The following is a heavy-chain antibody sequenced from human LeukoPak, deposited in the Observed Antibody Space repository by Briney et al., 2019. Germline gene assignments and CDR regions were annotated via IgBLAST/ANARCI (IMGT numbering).Heavy chain of an antibody. J-gene: IGHJ4*02. V-gene: IGHV1-2*02. D-gene: IGHD6-13*01. CDR2: INPNSGGT. Sequence: ASVTVSFKASGYTFTGYYMHWVRQAPGQGLDGMGWINPNSGGTNYAQKFQGRVTMTRDTSISTAYMELSRLRSDDTAVYYCARDQLAYSSSWYDYWGQGTLVTVSS. CDR1: GYTFTGYY. CDR3: ARDQLAYSSSWYDY.